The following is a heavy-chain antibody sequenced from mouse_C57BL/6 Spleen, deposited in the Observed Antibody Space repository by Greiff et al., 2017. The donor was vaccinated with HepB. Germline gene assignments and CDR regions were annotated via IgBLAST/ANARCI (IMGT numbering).Heavy chain of an antibody. D-gene: IGHD3-3*01. Sequence: EAGGGLVQPKGSLKLSCAASGFSFNTYAMNWVRQAPGKGLEWVARIRSKSNNYATYYADSVKDRFTISRDDSESMLYLQMNNLKTEDTAMYYCVRQGTGYFDYWGQGTTLTVSS. CDR3: VRQGTGYFDY. J-gene: IGHJ2*01. V-gene: IGHV10-1*01. CDR2: IRSKSNNYAT. CDR1: GFSFNTYA.